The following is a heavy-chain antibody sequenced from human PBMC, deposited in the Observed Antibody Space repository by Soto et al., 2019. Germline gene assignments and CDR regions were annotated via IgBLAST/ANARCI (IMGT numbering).Heavy chain of an antibody. CDR2: INHSGST. Sequence: QVQLQQWGAGLLKPSDTLSLTCAVYGGSFSGYYWSWIRQPPGKGLEWIGEINHSGSTNYNPSLKSRVTISVDTSKNQFSLKLSSVTAADTAVYYCARAAPRYCSGGSCYSARDYWGQGTLVTDSS. V-gene: IGHV4-34*01. CDR1: GGSFSGYY. J-gene: IGHJ4*02. CDR3: ARAAPRYCSGGSCYSARDY. D-gene: IGHD2-15*01.